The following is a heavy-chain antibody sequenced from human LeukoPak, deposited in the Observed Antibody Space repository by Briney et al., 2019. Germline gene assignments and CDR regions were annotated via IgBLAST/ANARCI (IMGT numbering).Heavy chain of an antibody. D-gene: IGHD2-15*01. CDR2: IHTSGST. Sequence: SETLSLTCSVSGGSIRSYYWNWIRQPAGKGLEWIGRIHTSGSTNYNPSLKSRVTMSVDTSKNQFSLKLSSVTAADTAVYYCARVICSGGSCRFDYWGQGTLVTVSS. CDR1: GGSIRSYY. CDR3: ARVICSGGSCRFDY. V-gene: IGHV4-4*07. J-gene: IGHJ4*02.